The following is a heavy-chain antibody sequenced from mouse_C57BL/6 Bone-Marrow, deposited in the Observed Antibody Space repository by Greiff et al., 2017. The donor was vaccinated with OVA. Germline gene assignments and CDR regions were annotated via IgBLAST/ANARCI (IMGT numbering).Heavy chain of an antibody. CDR3: TSYGNLDD. Sequence: EVQLQQSGAELVRPGASVKLSCTASGFNIKDDYMHWVKQRPEQGLEWIGWIDPENGDTEYASKFQGKATITADTSSNTAYLQLSSLTTEDTAVYYCTSYGNLDDWGQGTTLTGSS. CDR1: GFNIKDDY. D-gene: IGHD2-1*01. J-gene: IGHJ2*01. CDR2: IDPENGDT. V-gene: IGHV14-4*01.